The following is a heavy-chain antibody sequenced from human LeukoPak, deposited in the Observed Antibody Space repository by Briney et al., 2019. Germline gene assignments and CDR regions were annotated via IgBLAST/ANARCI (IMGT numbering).Heavy chain of an antibody. CDR3: ATYSEFGDNAELEV. Sequence: GASVKLSCKASGNSFTTYYIHWVRQAPGQGLEWMGIINPNGGGSTYAQKLQGRVRMTRDRSTTTFYMEMTTLISEDTAVYYCATYSEFGDNAELEVWGQGTLVTVSS. CDR1: GNSFTTYY. D-gene: IGHD4-17*01. J-gene: IGHJ1*01. V-gene: IGHV1-46*04. CDR2: INPNGGGS.